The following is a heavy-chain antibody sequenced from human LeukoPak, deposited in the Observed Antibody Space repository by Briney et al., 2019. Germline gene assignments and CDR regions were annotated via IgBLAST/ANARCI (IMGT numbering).Heavy chain of an antibody. J-gene: IGHJ3*02. V-gene: IGHV3-21*01. CDR2: ISSSSSYI. CDR3: ARDTGRVGAFDI. D-gene: IGHD4-11*01. Sequence: GGSLRLSCAASGFTFSSYSMNWVRQAPGKGLEWVSSISSSSSYIYYADSVKGRFTISRDNAKNSLYLQMNSLRAEDTAVYYCARDTGRVGAFDIWGQGTMVTVSS. CDR1: GFTFSSYS.